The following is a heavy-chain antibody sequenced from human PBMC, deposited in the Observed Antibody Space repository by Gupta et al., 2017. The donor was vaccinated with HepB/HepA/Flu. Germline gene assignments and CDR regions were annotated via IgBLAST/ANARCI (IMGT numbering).Heavy chain of an antibody. J-gene: IGHJ6*03. V-gene: IGHV1-24*01. Sequence: QVQLVQSGAEVKKPGASVKVSCKVSGYTLTELSMHWVRQAPGKGLEWMGGFDPEDGETIYAQKFQGRVTMTEDTSTDTAYMELSSLRSEDTAVYYCATHHPIRFLEWPYYYYYMDVWGKGTTVTVSS. CDR2: FDPEDGET. D-gene: IGHD3-3*01. CDR3: ATHHPIRFLEWPYYYYYMDV. CDR1: GYTLTELS.